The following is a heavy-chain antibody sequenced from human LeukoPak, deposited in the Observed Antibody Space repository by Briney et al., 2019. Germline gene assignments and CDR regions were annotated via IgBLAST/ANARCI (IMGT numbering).Heavy chain of an antibody. CDR1: GFTFSNYA. J-gene: IGHJ4*02. D-gene: IGHD6-19*01. CDR2: ISDSGAGT. V-gene: IGHV3-23*01. Sequence: GGSLRLSCAASGFTFSNYAISWVRQAPGKGLEWVSAISDSGAGTYYADSVKGRFTISRDDSKNTVYVQMNSLRAEDTAVYYCTKTGDSGWFNDYWGQGTLATVSS. CDR3: TKTGDSGWFNDY.